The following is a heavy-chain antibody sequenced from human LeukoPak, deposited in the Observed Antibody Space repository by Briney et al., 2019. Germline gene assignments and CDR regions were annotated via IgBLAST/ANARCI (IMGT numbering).Heavy chain of an antibody. V-gene: IGHV4-31*03. CDR1: GGSISSGVYY. Sequence: PSETLSLTCTVSGGSISSGVYYWSWIRQHPGKGLEWIGYIYYSGSTYYNPSLKSRVTISVDTSKNQFSLKLSSVTAADTAVYYCARGHGEAFDIWGQGTMVTVSS. J-gene: IGHJ3*02. CDR2: IYYSGST. CDR3: ARGHGEAFDI.